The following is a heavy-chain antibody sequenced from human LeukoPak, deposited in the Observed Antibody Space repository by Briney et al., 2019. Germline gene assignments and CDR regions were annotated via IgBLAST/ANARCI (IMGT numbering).Heavy chain of an antibody. CDR2: IYYSGST. J-gene: IGHJ3*02. Sequence: SETLSLTCTVSGGSISSYYWSWIRHPPGKGLEWIGYIYYSGSTNYNPSLKSRVTISVDTSKNQFSLKLSSVTAADTAVYYCAREYYYDSSGYLDAFDIWGQGTMVTVSS. CDR1: GGSISSYY. CDR3: AREYYYDSSGYLDAFDI. V-gene: IGHV4-59*08. D-gene: IGHD3-22*01.